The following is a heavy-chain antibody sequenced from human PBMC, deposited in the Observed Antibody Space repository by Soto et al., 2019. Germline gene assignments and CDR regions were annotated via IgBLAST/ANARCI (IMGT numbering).Heavy chain of an antibody. CDR1: GFTFSSYG. J-gene: IGHJ4*02. CDR3: AKDQWIGSSVFDY. Sequence: QVQLVESGGGVVQPGRSLRLSCAASGFTFSSYGMHWVRQAPGKGLEWVAVISYDGSNKYYADSVKGRFTISRDNSKNTLYLQMNSLRAEDTAVYYCAKDQWIGSSVFDYWGQGPLVTVSS. V-gene: IGHV3-30*18. D-gene: IGHD3-22*01. CDR2: ISYDGSNK.